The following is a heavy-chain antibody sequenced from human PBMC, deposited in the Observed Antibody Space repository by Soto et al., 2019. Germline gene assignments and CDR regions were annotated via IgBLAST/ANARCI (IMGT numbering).Heavy chain of an antibody. CDR2: VSYDGSKK. J-gene: IGHJ4*02. Sequence: QVQLVESGGGVVQPRRSLRLSCAASGFIFTSYIVHWVRQAPGKGLEWVASVSYDGSKKHYADSVKGRFSISRDNSKNTVYLQMNSLRTEDTAVYYCARDEGLLFDCNFDSWGQGTLVTVSS. CDR1: GFIFTSYI. D-gene: IGHD3-16*01. CDR3: ARDEGLLFDCNFDS. V-gene: IGHV3-30*01.